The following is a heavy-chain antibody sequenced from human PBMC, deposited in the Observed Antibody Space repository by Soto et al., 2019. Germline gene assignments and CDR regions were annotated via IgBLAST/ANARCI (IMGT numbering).Heavy chain of an antibody. CDR2: ISSSRSNI. J-gene: IGHJ6*03. V-gene: IGHV3-48*01. D-gene: IGHD3-10*01. Sequence: PGGSLRLSCAASGFTFSSYSMNWVRQAPGKGLEWVSYISSSRSNIYYADSVKGRFTISRDNAKNTLYLQMNSLRAEDTAVYYCAKDRKYYGSGSYYNVGNYYYYYYMDVWGKGTTVTVSS. CDR3: AKDRKYYGSGSYYNVGNYYYYYYMDV. CDR1: GFTFSSYS.